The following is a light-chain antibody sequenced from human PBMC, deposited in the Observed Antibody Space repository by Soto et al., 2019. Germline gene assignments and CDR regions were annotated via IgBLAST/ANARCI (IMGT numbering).Light chain of an antibody. Sequence: DIQMPQSPSSVPASVGDRVTITCRASQGIASWLSWYQQKPGKAPKFLIYAASSLQTVVPSRFTGSESGTDFTLTISSLQPEDFATYFCQQANSLPPTFGPGTRVHMK. CDR3: QQANSLPPT. CDR2: AAS. V-gene: IGKV1-12*01. CDR1: QGIASW. J-gene: IGKJ3*01.